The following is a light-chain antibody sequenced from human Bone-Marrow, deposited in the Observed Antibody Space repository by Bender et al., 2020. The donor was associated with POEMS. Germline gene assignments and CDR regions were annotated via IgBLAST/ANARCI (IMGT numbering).Light chain of an antibody. V-gene: IGLV3-21*02. J-gene: IGLJ2*01. CDR2: DDS. CDR1: NIGNKN. Sequence: SYVLTQPPSVSVAPGQTARITCEGNNIGNKNVHWYHQKPGQAPVLVVYDDSDRPSGIPERFSGSNSGNTATLTINRGEAGDEGDYYCQVWDSTTDHRIFGGGTKLTVL. CDR3: QVWDSTTDHRI.